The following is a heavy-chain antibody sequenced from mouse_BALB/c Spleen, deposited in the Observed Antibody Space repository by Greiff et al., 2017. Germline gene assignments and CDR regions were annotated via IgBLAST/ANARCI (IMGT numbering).Heavy chain of an antibody. Sequence: QVQLKESGAELVKPGASVKLSCKASGYTFTSYYMYWVKQRPGQGLEWIGGINPSNGGTNFNEKFKSKATLTVDKSSSTAYMQLSSLTSEDSAVYYCTRARALFDYWGQGITLTVSS. CDR1: GYTFTSYY. CDR2: INPSNGGT. V-gene: IGHV1S81*02. J-gene: IGHJ2*01. CDR3: TRARALFDY. D-gene: IGHD3-1*01.